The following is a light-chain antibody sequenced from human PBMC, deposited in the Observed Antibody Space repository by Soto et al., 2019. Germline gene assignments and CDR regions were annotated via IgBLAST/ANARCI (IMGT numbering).Light chain of an antibody. CDR1: SSNIGTNY. J-gene: IGLJ2*01. CDR3: AAWDDSLSGLL. Sequence: QAVVTQPPSASGTPGQRVTISCSGSSSNIGTNYVYWYRQLPGTAPRLLIYRANQRPSGVPDRFSVSKSGTSASLAISGLRSEDEADYYCAAWDDSLSGLLFGGGTKLTVL. CDR2: RAN. V-gene: IGLV1-47*01.